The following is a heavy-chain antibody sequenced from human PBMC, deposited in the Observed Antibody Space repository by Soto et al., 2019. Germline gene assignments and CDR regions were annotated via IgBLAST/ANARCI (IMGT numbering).Heavy chain of an antibody. CDR3: ARDRSSCLYGRGYHYYVMDF. CDR2: ISSSGNTI. V-gene: IGHV3-11*01. D-gene: IGHD6-19*01. J-gene: IGHJ6*04. Sequence: GESLKISCAASGFTSSDYYMSWIRQAPGKGLEYISYISSSGNTIYNADSVRGRFTISRDNAKNSLYLQMNSLRVEDTAVYYCARDRSSCLYGRGYHYYVMDFWGKGTTVTVSS. CDR1: GFTSSDYY.